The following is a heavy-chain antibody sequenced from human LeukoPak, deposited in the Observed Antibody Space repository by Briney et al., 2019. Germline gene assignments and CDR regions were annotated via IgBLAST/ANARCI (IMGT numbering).Heavy chain of an antibody. D-gene: IGHD3-22*01. CDR3: ARDQSSGYSNDAFDI. J-gene: IGHJ3*02. CDR1: GGTFSSYA. CDR2: IIPIFGTA. Sequence: GASVKVSCKASGGTFSSYAISWVRQAPGQGLEWMGGIIPIFGTANYAQKFQGRVTITADESTSTAYMELSSLRSEDTAVYHCARDQSSGYSNDAFDIWGQGTMVTVSS. V-gene: IGHV1-69*13.